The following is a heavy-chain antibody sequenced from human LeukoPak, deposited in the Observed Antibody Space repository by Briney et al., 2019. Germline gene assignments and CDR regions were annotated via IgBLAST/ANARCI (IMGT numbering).Heavy chain of an antibody. CDR3: AKGRGITIFGVVIH. CDR1: GFTFDDYA. J-gene: IGHJ4*02. Sequence: GRSLRLSCAASGFTFDDYAMHWVRQAPGKGLEWVSGISWNSGSIGYADSVKGRFTISRDNAKNSLYLQMNSLRAEGMALYYCAKGRGITIFGVVIHWGQGTLVTVSS. V-gene: IGHV3-9*03. D-gene: IGHD3-3*01. CDR2: ISWNSGSI.